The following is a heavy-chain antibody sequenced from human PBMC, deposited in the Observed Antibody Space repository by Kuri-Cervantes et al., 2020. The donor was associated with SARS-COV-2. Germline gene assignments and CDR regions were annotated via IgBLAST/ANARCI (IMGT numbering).Heavy chain of an antibody. CDR3: ARDYYGSGSYYPVY. CDR2: INPSGGST. Sequence: ASVKVSCKVSGYTFTSYYMHWVRQAPGQGLEWMGIINPSGGSTSYAQKFQGRVTMTRVTSISTAYMELSRLRSDDTAVYYCARDYYGSGSYYPVYWGQGTLVTVSS. D-gene: IGHD3-10*01. V-gene: IGHV1-46*01. J-gene: IGHJ4*02. CDR1: GYTFTSYY.